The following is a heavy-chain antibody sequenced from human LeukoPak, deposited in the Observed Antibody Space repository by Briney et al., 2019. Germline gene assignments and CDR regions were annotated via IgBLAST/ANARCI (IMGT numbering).Heavy chain of an antibody. Sequence: PSETLSLTCTVSGYSINIGYYWGWIRQPPGKGLEWIGSMYHSGTTFYNPSLKSRVTISIDTSKNQFSLKVSSVTAADTAVHYCARDDFRIGSGWSSNWFDTWGQGTLVTVSS. D-gene: IGHD6-19*01. CDR2: MYHSGTT. CDR1: GYSINIGYY. CDR3: ARDDFRIGSGWSSNWFDT. V-gene: IGHV4-38-2*02. J-gene: IGHJ5*02.